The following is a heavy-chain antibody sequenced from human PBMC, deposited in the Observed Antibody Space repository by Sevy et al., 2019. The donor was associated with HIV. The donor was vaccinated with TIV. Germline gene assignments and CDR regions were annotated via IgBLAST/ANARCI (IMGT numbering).Heavy chain of an antibody. D-gene: IGHD3-16*01. Sequence: GGSLRLSCAASGFTFGTYDTHWVRQAPGKGLEWVAIISYDGSYRYYADSVRGRFSMSRDNSKNTMYLQVSGLLIEDTAVYYCAKNRPPGGSLFSRHGMDVWGRGTTVTVSS. J-gene: IGHJ6*02. CDR1: GFTFGTYD. CDR2: ISYDGSYR. CDR3: AKNRPPGGSLFSRHGMDV. V-gene: IGHV3-30*18.